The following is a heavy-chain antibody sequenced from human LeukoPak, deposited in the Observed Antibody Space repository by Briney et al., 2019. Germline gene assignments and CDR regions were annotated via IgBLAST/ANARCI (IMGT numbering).Heavy chain of an antibody. CDR3: ARGRREYYYDSSGYYLDI. J-gene: IGHJ3*02. Sequence: SETLSLTCAVYGGSFSGYYWSWIRQPPGKGLEWIGEINHSGSTNYNPSLKSRVTISVDTSKNQFSLKLSSVTAADTAVYYCARGRREYYYDSSGYYLDIWGQGTMVTVSS. CDR2: INHSGST. CDR1: GGSFSGYY. V-gene: IGHV4-34*01. D-gene: IGHD3-22*01.